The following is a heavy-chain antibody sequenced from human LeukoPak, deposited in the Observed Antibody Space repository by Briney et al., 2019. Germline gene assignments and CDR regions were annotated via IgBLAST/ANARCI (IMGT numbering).Heavy chain of an antibody. CDR2: INWDAGTT. CDR1: GFIFDDFA. J-gene: IGHJ4*02. V-gene: IGHV3-43D*03. Sequence: PGGSLRLSCTASGFIFDDFAMHWVRQTPQKGLEWVSLINWDAGTTFYADSVKGRFTISRDNSGNSLYLQMNSLRPDDSALYYCVKDQKSSGRSPLHYWSQGTLVTVSS. CDR3: VKDQKSSGRSPLHY. D-gene: IGHD1-26*01.